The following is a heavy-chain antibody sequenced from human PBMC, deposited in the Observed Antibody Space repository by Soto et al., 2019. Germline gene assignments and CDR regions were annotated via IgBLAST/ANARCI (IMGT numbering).Heavy chain of an antibody. V-gene: IGHV5-51*01. Sequence: ESLKISCKASGYSFSDYWIGWVRQMPGRGLEWMGIIYPGDSDTNYSPSLKSRVTISVDKSQNQFSLNVYSVTAADTAVYYCARHEGWTGPDQWGQGTLVTVSS. CDR3: ARHEGWTGPDQ. CDR1: GYSFSDYW. CDR2: IYPGDSDT. J-gene: IGHJ5*02. D-gene: IGHD2-8*02.